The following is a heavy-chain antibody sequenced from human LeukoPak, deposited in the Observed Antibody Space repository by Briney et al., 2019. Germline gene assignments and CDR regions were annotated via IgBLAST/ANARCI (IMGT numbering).Heavy chain of an antibody. CDR3: ASEDYYDSSGPNAFDI. CDR1: GGSISSSNW. V-gene: IGHV4-4*02. D-gene: IGHD3-22*01. CDR2: INHSGST. J-gene: IGHJ3*02. Sequence: SGTLSLTCAVSGGSISSSNWWSWIRQPPGKGLEWIGEINHSGSTNYNPSLKSRVTISVDTSKNQFSLKLSSVTAADTAVYYCASEDYYDSSGPNAFDIWGQGTMVTVSS.